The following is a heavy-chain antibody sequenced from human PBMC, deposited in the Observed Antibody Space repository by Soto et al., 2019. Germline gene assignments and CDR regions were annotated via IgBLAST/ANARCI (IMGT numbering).Heavy chain of an antibody. D-gene: IGHD2-21*02. CDR2: GYPGDSDT. Sequence: PGESLKISCRASGYTFTKNWIGWVRQLPGKGLEWVGIGYPGDSDTRYSPSFRGQVTMSVDKSISTAYLQWRRLEASDTATYYCARQFCTSTDCSMYFDVWGLGTKVSVS. V-gene: IGHV5-51*01. J-gene: IGHJ4*02. CDR1: GYTFTKNW. CDR3: ARQFCTSTDCSMYFDV.